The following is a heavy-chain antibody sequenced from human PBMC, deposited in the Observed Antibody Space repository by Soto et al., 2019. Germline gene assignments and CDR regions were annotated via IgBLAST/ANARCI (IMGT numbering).Heavy chain of an antibody. J-gene: IGHJ4*02. V-gene: IGHV4-39*01. CDR3: ARLQRPGTFDY. CDR1: GGSISTSVHY. CDR2: IYNNGDT. D-gene: IGHD1-1*01. Sequence: QLQLQESGPGLVKPSETLSLTGTVSGGSISTSVHYWAWIRQPPGKGLEWMGTIYNNGDTYYNSSLKGQITMFVDTSKNVFSLRLTSVTALDPAVYYCARLQRPGTFDYWGLGTLVTVSS.